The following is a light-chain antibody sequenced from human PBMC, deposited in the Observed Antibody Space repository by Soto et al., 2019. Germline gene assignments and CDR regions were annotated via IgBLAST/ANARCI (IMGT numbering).Light chain of an antibody. CDR1: SSDVGGYNY. CDR2: EVS. Sequence: SGLTQPRSASGSTCQSVPISYTGTSSDVGGYNYVSWYQQHPGKAPKLMIYEVSKRPSGVPDRFSGSKSGNTASLTVSGLQAEDEADYYCSSYAGSNNFVFGTGTKVTVL. J-gene: IGLJ1*01. V-gene: IGLV2-8*01. CDR3: SSYAGSNNFV.